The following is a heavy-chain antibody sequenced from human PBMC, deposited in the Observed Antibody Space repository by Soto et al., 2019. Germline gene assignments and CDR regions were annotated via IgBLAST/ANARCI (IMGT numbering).Heavy chain of an antibody. V-gene: IGHV3-48*03. CDR3: ATRGGGGGAFDF. CDR2: ISSSGSTT. Sequence: GGSLRLSCAASGFTFYTYEMNWVRQAPGKGLEWVSYISSSGSTTYYADSVKGRFTISRDNAKNSLYLQMNSLRAEDTAIYYCATRGGGGGAFDFWGQGTMVTVSS. J-gene: IGHJ3*01. D-gene: IGHD3-16*01. CDR1: GFTFYTYE.